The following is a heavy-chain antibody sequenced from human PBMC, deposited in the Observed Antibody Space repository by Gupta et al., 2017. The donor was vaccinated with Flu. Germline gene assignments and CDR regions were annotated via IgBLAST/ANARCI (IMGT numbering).Heavy chain of an antibody. J-gene: IGHJ4*02. Sequence: EVQLLESGGGLVQPGGSLRLSCAASGFTFTSYTIRWVRQAPGKGLQWVSGISASGTSTYYADSVKGRFTISRDNSKNTLYLQMNSLRAEDTAVYYCAKGDYYDPTGYYYFDYWGQGTLVTVSS. D-gene: IGHD3-16*01. CDR1: GFTFTSYT. CDR2: ISASGTST. V-gene: IGHV3-23*01. CDR3: AKGDYYDPTGYYYFDY.